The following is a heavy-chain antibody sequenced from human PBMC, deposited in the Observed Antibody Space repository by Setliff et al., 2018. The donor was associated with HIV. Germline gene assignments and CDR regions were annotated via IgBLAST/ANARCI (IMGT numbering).Heavy chain of an antibody. V-gene: IGHV1-18*01. J-gene: IGHJ5*02. D-gene: IGHD3-22*01. CDR2: INTHNGNT. Sequence: ASVKVSCKASGYIFTTFGFSWVRQAPGQGLEWMGWINTHNGNTHYAQRFQGRVTFTADESTSTAYMELSSLSSEDTAVYYCASRIYYYDSNNFLREEGFDPWGQGTLVTVSS. CDR3: ASRIYYYDSNNFLREEGFDP. CDR1: GYIFTTFG.